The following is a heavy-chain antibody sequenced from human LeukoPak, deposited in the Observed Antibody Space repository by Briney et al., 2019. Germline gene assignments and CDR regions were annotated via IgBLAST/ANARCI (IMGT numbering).Heavy chain of an antibody. Sequence: PGGSLRLSCAGSGFTFSSYSMNWVRQAPGKGLEWVSSISSSSSYIYYADSVKGRFTISRDNAKNSLYLQMNSLRAEDTAVYYCARVGYDSSGYQFDYWGQGTLVTVSS. CDR1: GFTFSSYS. CDR3: ARVGYDSSGYQFDY. CDR2: ISSSSSYI. D-gene: IGHD3-22*01. J-gene: IGHJ4*02. V-gene: IGHV3-21*01.